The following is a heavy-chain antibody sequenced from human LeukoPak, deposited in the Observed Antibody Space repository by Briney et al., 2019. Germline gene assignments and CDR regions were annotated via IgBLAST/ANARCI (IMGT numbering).Heavy chain of an antibody. CDR3: ARQDSSGYRYFQH. V-gene: IGHV3-48*02. Sequence: PGGSLRPSCAASGFTFSSYSMNWVRQAPGKGLEWVSYISSSSSTIYYADSVKGRFTISRDNAKNSLYLQMNCLRDEDTAVYYCARQDSSGYRYFQHWGQGTLVTVSS. CDR2: ISSSSSTI. D-gene: IGHD3-22*01. CDR1: GFTFSSYS. J-gene: IGHJ1*01.